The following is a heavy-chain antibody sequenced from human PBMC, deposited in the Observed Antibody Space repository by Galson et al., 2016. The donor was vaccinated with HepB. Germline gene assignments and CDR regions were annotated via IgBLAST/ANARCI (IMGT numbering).Heavy chain of an antibody. CDR3: ARRDYYGSGSFRDYYGMDA. CDR1: GGTFSSYA. Sequence: SVKVSCKASGGTFSSYAISWVRQAPGQGLEWMGGIIPIFGTANYAQKFQDRVTIIADESTSTSYMELSSLKSDDTAVYYCARRDYYGSGSFRDYYGMDAWVQGTTVTVSS. D-gene: IGHD3-10*01. V-gene: IGHV1-69*13. J-gene: IGHJ6*02. CDR2: IIPIFGTA.